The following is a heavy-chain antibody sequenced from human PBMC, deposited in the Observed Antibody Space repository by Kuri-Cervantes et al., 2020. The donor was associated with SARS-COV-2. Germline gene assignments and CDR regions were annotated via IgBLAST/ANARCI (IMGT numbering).Heavy chain of an antibody. CDR1: GYTFTSYA. Sequence: ASVKVSCKASGYTFTSYAMNWVRQAPGQGLEWMGWISAYNGNTNYAQKLQGRVTMTTDTSTSTAYMELRSLRSDDTAVYYCAKELRYFDWARDYYYYMDVWGKGTTVTVSS. CDR3: AKELRYFDWARDYYYYMDV. V-gene: IGHV1-18*01. D-gene: IGHD3-9*01. CDR2: ISAYNGNT. J-gene: IGHJ6*03.